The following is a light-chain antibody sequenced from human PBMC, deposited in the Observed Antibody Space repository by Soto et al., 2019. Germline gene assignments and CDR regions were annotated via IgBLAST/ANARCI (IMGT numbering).Light chain of an antibody. J-gene: IGLJ1*01. CDR3: QSYDISLSGYV. CDR2: GNS. V-gene: IGLV1-40*01. Sequence: QSVLTQPPSVSGAPGQRVTISCTGSSSNIGAGYDVHWYQQLPGTAPKLLIYGNSNRHSGVPDRFSGSKSGTSASLAITGLQAEDEADYYCQSYDISLSGYVFGTGTKLTVL. CDR1: SSNIGAGYD.